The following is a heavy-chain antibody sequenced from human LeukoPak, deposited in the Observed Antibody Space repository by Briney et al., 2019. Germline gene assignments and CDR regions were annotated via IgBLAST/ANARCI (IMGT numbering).Heavy chain of an antibody. D-gene: IGHD3-22*01. CDR1: GYTLTELS. CDR3: ATAAEIYYYDTGGI. J-gene: IGHJ3*02. CDR2: FDPEADET. V-gene: IGHV1-24*01. Sequence: AASVKVSCKVFGYTLTELSMHWVRQAPGKGLEWMGGFDPEADETIYAQNFHGRVTVTEDTSTDTAYMELSSLRSEDTAVYYCATAAEIYYYDTGGIWGQGTMVTVSS.